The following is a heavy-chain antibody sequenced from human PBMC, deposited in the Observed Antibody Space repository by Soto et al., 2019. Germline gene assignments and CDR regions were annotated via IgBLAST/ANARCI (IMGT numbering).Heavy chain of an antibody. J-gene: IGHJ5*02. Sequence: SETLSLTCTVSGGSISSYYWSWIRQPPGKGLEWIGYIYYSGSTNYNPSLKSRVTISVDTSKNQFSLKLSSVTAADTAVYYCARRCIAAAGDWFDPWGQGTLVTVSS. D-gene: IGHD6-13*01. CDR1: GGSISSYY. CDR3: ARRCIAAAGDWFDP. CDR2: IYYSGST. V-gene: IGHV4-59*01.